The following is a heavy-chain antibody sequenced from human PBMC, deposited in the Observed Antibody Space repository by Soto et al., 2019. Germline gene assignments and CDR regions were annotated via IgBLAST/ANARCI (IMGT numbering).Heavy chain of an antibody. CDR1: GYTFTGYY. V-gene: IGHV1-2*02. CDR3: ARERSGSSDY. J-gene: IGHJ4*02. D-gene: IGHD1-26*01. CDR2: INANSGGT. Sequence: ASVKVSCKASGYTFTGYYMHWVRQAPGQGLEWMGWINANSGGTNYAKKVQGRVTMNRNTSISTAYMELSSLRSEDTAVYYCARERSGSSDYWGQGTLVTVSS.